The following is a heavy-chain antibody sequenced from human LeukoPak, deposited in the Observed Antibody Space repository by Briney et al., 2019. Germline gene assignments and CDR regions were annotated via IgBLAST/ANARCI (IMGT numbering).Heavy chain of an antibody. D-gene: IGHD7-27*01. J-gene: IGHJ4*02. V-gene: IGHV4-59*11. CDR2: IYYTGYT. CDR3: ARDRRPHWGFDH. Sequence: PSETLSLTCTVSGASITSHYWSWIRQPPGRGLECIGNIYYTGYTSYDPSLKKRVTISLETPKNQFSLKLKDVTAADTAVYYCARDRRPHWGFDHWGQGSLVTVSS. CDR1: GASITSHY.